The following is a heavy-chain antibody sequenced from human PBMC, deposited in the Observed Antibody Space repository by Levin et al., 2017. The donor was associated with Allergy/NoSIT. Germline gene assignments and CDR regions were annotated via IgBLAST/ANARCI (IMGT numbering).Heavy chain of an antibody. D-gene: IGHD4-17*01. J-gene: IGHJ4*02. CDR3: ARDMFGGDYGDYFLDY. CDR2: IWYDGSNK. Sequence: QPGGSLRLSCAASGFTFKTYGMHWVRQAPGKGLEWMAVIWYDGSNKYYAESVKGRFTVSRDNSKNTLYLEMNSLRAEDTAVYYCARDMFGGDYGDYFLDYWGQGTLVTVSS. V-gene: IGHV3-33*01. CDR1: GFTFKTYG.